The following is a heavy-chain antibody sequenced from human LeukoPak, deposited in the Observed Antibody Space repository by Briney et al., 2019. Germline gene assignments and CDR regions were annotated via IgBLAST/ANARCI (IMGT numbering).Heavy chain of an antibody. CDR2: IYYSGTT. Sequence: SETLSLTCTVSGGSISSSNYYWGWIRQPPGKGLEWIGSIYYSGTTYYNPSLKSRVTISVDTSKNQFSLNLSSVTAADTAVYYCARGKYSSTWTFDYWGQGTLVTVSS. CDR3: ARGKYSSTWTFDY. V-gene: IGHV4-39*07. J-gene: IGHJ4*02. CDR1: GGSISSSNYY. D-gene: IGHD6-13*01.